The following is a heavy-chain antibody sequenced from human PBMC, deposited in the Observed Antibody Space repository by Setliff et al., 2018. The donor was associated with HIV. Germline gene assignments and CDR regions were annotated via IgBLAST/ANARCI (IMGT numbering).Heavy chain of an antibody. V-gene: IGHV4-39*07. J-gene: IGHJ5*01. CDR2: IFYSGTT. CDR1: GAFTTSSLYS. Sequence: SETLSLTCSVSGAFTTSSLYSWGWFRQSPGKGLEWIGTIFYSGTTTDYPSLKSRITISGDTSKKEFSLNLSSRTAAYKAVFYCERGRYSYGPGWFDSWAQGAVVTVSS. CDR3: ERGRYSYGPGWFDS. D-gene: IGHD5-18*01.